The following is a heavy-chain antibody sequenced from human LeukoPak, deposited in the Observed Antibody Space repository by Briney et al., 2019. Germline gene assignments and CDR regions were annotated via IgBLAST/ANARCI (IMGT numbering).Heavy chain of an antibody. CDR2: IYYSGST. Sequence: PSETLSLTCTVSGGSISSYYWSWIRQPPGKGLEWIGYIYYSGSTNYNPSLKSRVTISVDTSKNQFSLKLSSVTAADTAVYYCARSRYSGYDSPPCYYYGMDVWGQGTTVTVSS. V-gene: IGHV4-59*08. CDR1: GGSISSYY. CDR3: ARSRYSGYDSPPCYYYGMDV. J-gene: IGHJ6*02. D-gene: IGHD5-12*01.